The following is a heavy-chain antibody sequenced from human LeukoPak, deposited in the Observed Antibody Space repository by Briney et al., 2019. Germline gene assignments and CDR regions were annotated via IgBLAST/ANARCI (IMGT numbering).Heavy chain of an antibody. CDR2: IYYSGST. V-gene: IGHV4-31*03. CDR1: GGSISSGGYY. CDR3: ARDHGVGGVVPAAMGRLDP. J-gene: IGHJ5*02. D-gene: IGHD2-2*01. Sequence: PSQTLSLTCTVSGGSISSGGYYWSWIRQHPGKGLEWIGYIYYSGSTYYNPSLKSRVTISVDTSKNQFSLKLSSVTAADTAVYYCARDHGVGGVVPAAMGRLDPWGQGTLVTVSS.